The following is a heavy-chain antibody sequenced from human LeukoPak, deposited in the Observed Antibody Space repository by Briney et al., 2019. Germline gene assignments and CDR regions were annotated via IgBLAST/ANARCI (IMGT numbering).Heavy chain of an antibody. Sequence: GASVKVSCKASGGTFSSYAISWVRQAPGQGLEWMGGIIPIFGTANYAQKFQGRVTMTEDTSTDTAYMELSSLRSEDTAVYYCATARITIFGVVISEYFDYWGQGTLVTVSS. CDR2: IIPIFGTA. J-gene: IGHJ4*02. CDR3: ATARITIFGVVISEYFDY. D-gene: IGHD3-3*01. CDR1: GGTFSSYA. V-gene: IGHV1-69*06.